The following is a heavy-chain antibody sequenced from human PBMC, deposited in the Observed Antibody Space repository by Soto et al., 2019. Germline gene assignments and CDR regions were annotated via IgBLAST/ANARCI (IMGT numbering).Heavy chain of an antibody. CDR3: ARHLGDGAVAGTAFDI. CDR1: GGSISSYY. Sequence: QVQLQESGPGLVKPSETLSLTCTVSGGSISSYYWSWIRQPPGKGLEWIGYIYYSGSTNYNPSLKRRVTISVDTSKNQFSLKLSSVTAADTAVYYCARHLGDGAVAGTAFDIWGQGTMVTVSS. J-gene: IGHJ3*02. V-gene: IGHV4-59*08. CDR2: IYYSGST. D-gene: IGHD6-19*01.